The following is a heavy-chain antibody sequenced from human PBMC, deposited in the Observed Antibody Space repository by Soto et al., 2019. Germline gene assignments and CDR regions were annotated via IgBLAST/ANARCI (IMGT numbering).Heavy chain of an antibody. Sequence: EVQLVESGGGLVQPGGSLILSCAASGFTFSSYSMNWVRQAPGKGLEWVSYISSSSSTIYYADSVKGRFTISRDNAKNSLYLQMNSLRAEDTAVYYCARPVGGNGPYFDYWGQGTLVTVSS. J-gene: IGHJ4*02. CDR3: ARPVGGNGPYFDY. CDR2: ISSSSSTI. V-gene: IGHV3-48*01. CDR1: GFTFSSYS. D-gene: IGHD1-1*01.